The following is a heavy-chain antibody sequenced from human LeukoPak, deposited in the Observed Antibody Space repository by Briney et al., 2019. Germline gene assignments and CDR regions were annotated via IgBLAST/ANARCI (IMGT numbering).Heavy chain of an antibody. CDR1: GFTFSSYS. J-gene: IGHJ4*02. V-gene: IGHV3-21*01. CDR3: AREEALSGSFDY. Sequence: GGSLRLSCAASGFTFSSYSMNWVRQAPGKGLEWVSSISSSSSYIYYADSVKGRFTISRDNAKNSLYLQMNSLRAEDTAVYYRAREEALSGSFDYWGQGTLVTVSS. CDR2: ISSSSSYI. D-gene: IGHD2-15*01.